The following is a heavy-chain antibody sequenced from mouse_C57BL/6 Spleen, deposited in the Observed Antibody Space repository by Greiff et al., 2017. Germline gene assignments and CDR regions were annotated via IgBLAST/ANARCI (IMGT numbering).Heavy chain of an antibody. CDR1: GFTFSSYG. D-gene: IGHD3-2*02. J-gene: IGHJ3*01. CDR2: ISSGGSYT. CDR3: ATLDSSGYYAY. Sequence: EVQLQESGGDLVKPGGSLKLSCAASGFTFSSYGMSWVRQTPDKRLEWVATISSGGSYTYYPDSVKGRFTISRDNAKNTLYLQMSSLKSEDTAMYYCATLDSSGYYAYWGQGTLVTVSA. V-gene: IGHV5-6*01.